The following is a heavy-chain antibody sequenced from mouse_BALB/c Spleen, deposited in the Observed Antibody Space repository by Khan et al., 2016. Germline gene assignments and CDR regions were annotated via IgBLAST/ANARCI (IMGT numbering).Heavy chain of an antibody. J-gene: IGHJ2*01. V-gene: IGHV3-2*02. CDR3: ARDYNGSSYFDY. D-gene: IGHD1-1*01. Sequence: EVKLEESGPGLVKPSQSLSLTCTVTGYSITSDYAWNWIRQFPGNKLEWMGYISYSGSTSYNPSLKSRISITRDTSKNQFFLQLNSVTTEDTATXYCARDYNGSSYFDYWGQGTTLTVSS. CDR1: GYSITSDYA. CDR2: ISYSGST.